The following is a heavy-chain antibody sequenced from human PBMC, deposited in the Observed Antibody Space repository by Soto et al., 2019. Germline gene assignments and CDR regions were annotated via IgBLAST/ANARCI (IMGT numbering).Heavy chain of an antibody. J-gene: IGHJ5*02. CDR1: GGTVRTGSYH. CDR2: IPNNGSP. V-gene: IGHV4-61*01. D-gene: IGHD7-27*01. CDR3: ASIGWGGES. Sequence: PSETLSLTCSVSGGTVRTGSYHWSWNRQPPGQGLEWIGFIPNNGSPDYNPSLKSRVVVLIDRSKNQFSLKVNSVSAADTAVYFCASIGWGGESWGQGTLVTVSS.